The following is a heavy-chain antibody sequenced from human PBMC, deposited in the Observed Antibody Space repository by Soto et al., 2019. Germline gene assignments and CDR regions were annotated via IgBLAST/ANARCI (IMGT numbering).Heavy chain of an antibody. D-gene: IGHD2-2*02. CDR3: ASAVGYCSSTSCYIPDY. Sequence: QVQLVQSGAEVKKPGSSVKVSCKASGGTFSSYAISWVRQAPGQGLEWMGGIIAIFGTANYAQKFQGRVTITADESTSTAYMELSSLRSEDTAVYYCASAVGYCSSTSCYIPDYWGQGTLVTVSS. V-gene: IGHV1-69*01. CDR2: IIAIFGTA. CDR1: GGTFSSYA. J-gene: IGHJ4*02.